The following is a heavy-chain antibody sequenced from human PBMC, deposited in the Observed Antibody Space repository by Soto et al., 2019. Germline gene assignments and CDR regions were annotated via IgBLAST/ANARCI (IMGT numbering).Heavy chain of an antibody. Sequence: SGPTLVNPTQTLTLTCTFSGFSLSTSGVGVGWIRQPPGKALEWLALIYWDDDKRYSPSLKSRLTITKDTSKNQVVLTMTNMDPVDTATYYCALSGIAAAGNYYYYGMDVWGQGTTVTVS. CDR3: ALSGIAAAGNYYYYGMDV. CDR1: GFSLSTSGVG. D-gene: IGHD6-13*01. J-gene: IGHJ6*02. CDR2: IYWDDDK. V-gene: IGHV2-5*02.